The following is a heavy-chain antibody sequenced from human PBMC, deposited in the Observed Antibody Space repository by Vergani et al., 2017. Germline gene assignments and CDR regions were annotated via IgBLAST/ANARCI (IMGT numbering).Heavy chain of an antibody. CDR2: INPNRGGT. CDR1: GYTFTGYY. V-gene: IGHV1-2*02. D-gene: IGHD3-22*01. J-gene: IGHJ4*02. Sequence: QVQLVQSGAEVKKPGASVKVSCKASGYTFTGYYMHWVRQAPGQGLEWMGWINPNRGGTNYAQKFQGRVTMTRDTSISTAYMELSRLRSDDTAVYYCARDGVVGEKYFDYWGQGTLVTGSS. CDR3: ARDGVVGEKYFDY.